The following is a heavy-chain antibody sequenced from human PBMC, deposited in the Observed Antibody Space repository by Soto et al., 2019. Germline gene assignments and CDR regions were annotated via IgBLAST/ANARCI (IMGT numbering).Heavy chain of an antibody. CDR2: IYYTGST. V-gene: IGHV4-59*01. J-gene: IGHJ4*02. CDR3: AREQYYDSSGYYGGLYFAY. D-gene: IGHD3-22*01. Sequence: SETLSLTCTVSGDSINNYYWSWIRQPPGKRLEWIGYIYYTGSTTYNPSLESRVTMSVDTSKNQFSLKLNSVNAADTGVYYRAREQYYDSSGYYGGLYFAYWCQGTLVSVSS. CDR1: GDSINNYY.